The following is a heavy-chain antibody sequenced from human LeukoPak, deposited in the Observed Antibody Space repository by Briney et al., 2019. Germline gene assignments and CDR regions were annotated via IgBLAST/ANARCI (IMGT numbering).Heavy chain of an antibody. CDR1: GGSISSSSYY. Sequence: SETLSLTCTVSGGSISSSSYYWGWIRQPPGKGLEWIGSIYYSGSTYYNPSLKSRVTISVDTSKNQFSLKLSSVTAADTAVYYCAITVTTVVFFYYFDYWGQGTLVTVSS. D-gene: IGHD4-23*01. V-gene: IGHV4-39*07. CDR3: AITVTTVVFFYYFDY. J-gene: IGHJ4*02. CDR2: IYYSGST.